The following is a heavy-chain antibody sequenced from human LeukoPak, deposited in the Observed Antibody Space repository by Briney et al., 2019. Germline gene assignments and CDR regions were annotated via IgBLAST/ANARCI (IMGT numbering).Heavy chain of an antibody. CDR2: ISSSSSTI. V-gene: IGHV3-48*02. CDR3: ARPGGYQLLYPHGMDV. D-gene: IGHD2-2*02. CDR1: GFTFSSYS. J-gene: IGHJ6*02. Sequence: GGSLRLSCAASGFTFSSYSMNWVRQAPGKGLEWVSYISSSSSTIYYADSVKGRFTISRDNAKNSLYLQMNSLRDEDTAVYYCARPGGYQLLYPHGMDVWGQGTTVTVSS.